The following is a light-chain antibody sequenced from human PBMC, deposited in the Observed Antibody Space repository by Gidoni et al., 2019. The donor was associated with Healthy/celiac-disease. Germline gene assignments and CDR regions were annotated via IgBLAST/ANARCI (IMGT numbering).Light chain of an antibody. V-gene: IGLV2-14*03. CDR1: SRDVGGYNY. CDR3: SSYTSSSTDVV. Sequence: QSALTQPASVSGSPGQSITISCTGTSRDVGGYNYFPWYQQHPGKAPQLMIYDVSNRPSGVSNRFSGSKSGNTASLTISGLQAEDEADYYCSSYTSSSTDVVFGGGTKLTVL. CDR2: DVS. J-gene: IGLJ2*01.